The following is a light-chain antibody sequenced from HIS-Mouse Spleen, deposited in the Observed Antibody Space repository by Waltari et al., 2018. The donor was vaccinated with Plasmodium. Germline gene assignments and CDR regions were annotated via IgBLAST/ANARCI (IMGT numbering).Light chain of an antibody. CDR1: SSDVGGYNY. V-gene: IGLV2-14*01. CDR2: EVS. CDR3: SSYTSSSTPCVV. J-gene: IGLJ2*01. Sequence: QSALTQPASVSGSPGQSITISCTGTSSDVGGYNYVSWYQQHPGKAPKLMIYEVSNRPSGVSNRFSGSKSGNTASLTISWLQAEDEADYYCSSYTSSSTPCVVFGGGTKLTVL.